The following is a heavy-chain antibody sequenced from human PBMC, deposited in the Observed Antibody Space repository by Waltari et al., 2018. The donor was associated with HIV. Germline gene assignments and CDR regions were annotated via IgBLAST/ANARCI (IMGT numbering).Heavy chain of an antibody. D-gene: IGHD2-15*01. CDR3: ASLYCSGGSCYDY. CDR2: KKQDGSEK. J-gene: IGHJ4*02. V-gene: IGHV3-7*01. CDR1: GFIFSNYW. Sequence: EVQLVESGGGLVQPGGSLRLSCTASGFIFSNYWMTWVRQAPGKGLEWVANKKQDGSEKYYVDSVKGRFTISRDNAKNSLYLQMNSLRAEDTAVYYCASLYCSGGSCYDYWGQGTLVTVSS.